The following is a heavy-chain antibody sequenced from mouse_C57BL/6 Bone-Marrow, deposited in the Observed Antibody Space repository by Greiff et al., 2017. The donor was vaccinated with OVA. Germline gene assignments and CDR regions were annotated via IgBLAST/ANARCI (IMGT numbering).Heavy chain of an antibody. CDR3: ALYYDYDRGFAY. CDR2: IYTSDGST. Sequence: QVQLQQSGPELVKPGASVKLSCKASGYTFPSYDINWVKKRPGNGLEWIGWIYTSDGSTKYNEKLKGKATLTVDTSSSTAYMELHSLTSEDSAVYFCALYYDYDRGFAYWGQGTLVTVSA. CDR1: GYTFPSYD. D-gene: IGHD2-4*01. J-gene: IGHJ3*01. V-gene: IGHV1-85*01.